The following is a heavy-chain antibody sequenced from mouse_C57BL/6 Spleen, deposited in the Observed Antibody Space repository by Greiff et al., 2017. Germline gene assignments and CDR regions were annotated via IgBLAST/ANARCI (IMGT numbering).Heavy chain of an antibody. D-gene: IGHD1-1*01. CDR2: IWSGGST. J-gene: IGHJ2*01. CDR3: AKGDYYGISYDFDY. V-gene: IGHV2-5*01. CDR1: GFSLTSYG. Sequence: QVQLQQSGPGLVQPSQSLSITCTVSGFSLTSYGVHWVRQSPGKGLEWLGVIWSGGSTDYTAAFMSRLSITKDNSKSQVFFKMNSLQADDTAIYYCAKGDYYGISYDFDYWGQGTTHTVSS.